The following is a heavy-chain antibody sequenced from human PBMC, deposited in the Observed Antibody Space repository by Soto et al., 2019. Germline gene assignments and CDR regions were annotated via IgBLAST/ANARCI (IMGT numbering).Heavy chain of an antibody. J-gene: IGHJ4*02. CDR3: ARDRGSGWFAY. CDR2: ISAYNGNT. CDR1: RDGLESRG. D-gene: IGHD6-19*01. Sequence: GVPVNVSWEARRDGLESRGMRSARQPPGQGLEWMGWISAYNGNTNYAQKFQGRVTLTTDTSTSTAYMELRSLTSDDTSVYYCARDRGSGWFAYWGQGALVTVSS. V-gene: IGHV1-18*01.